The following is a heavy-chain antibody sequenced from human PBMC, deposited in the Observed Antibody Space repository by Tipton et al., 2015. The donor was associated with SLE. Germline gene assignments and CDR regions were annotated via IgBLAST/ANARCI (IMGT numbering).Heavy chain of an antibody. CDR1: GGPLPSGTDS. D-gene: IGHD3-10*01. J-gene: IGHJ4*02. CDR3: ARGPDRGYHFDY. Sequence: TLSLTCTVSGGPLPSGTDSWSWFRQPAGKGLEWLGFIYHRGSTHYNPSLKTRVTLSLDTSKSQFSLRHSSVTAADTAVYYCARGPDRGYHFDYWGRGTLVSFS. V-gene: IGHV4-61*10. CDR2: IYHRGST.